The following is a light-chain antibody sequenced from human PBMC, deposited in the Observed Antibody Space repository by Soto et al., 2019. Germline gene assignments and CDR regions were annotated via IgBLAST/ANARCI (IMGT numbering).Light chain of an antibody. J-gene: IGLJ1*01. V-gene: IGLV2-14*01. CDR2: EVS. CDR1: SSDVGGYNY. CDR3: SSYTSSSTPYV. Sequence: QSVLTQPASVSGSPGQSITISCTGTSSDVGGYNYVSWYQQHPGKAPKLMICEVSNRPSGVSNRFSGSKSGNTASLTISGLQAEDEADYYCSSYTSSSTPYVFGTGTKVT.